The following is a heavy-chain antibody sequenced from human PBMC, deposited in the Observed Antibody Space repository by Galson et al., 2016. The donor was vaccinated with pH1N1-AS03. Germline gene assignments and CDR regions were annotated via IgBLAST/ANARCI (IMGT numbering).Heavy chain of an antibody. J-gene: IGHJ4*02. CDR1: RGSFGGAY. D-gene: IGHD3-10*01. V-gene: IGHV4-34*12. Sequence: SETLSLTCTVSRGSFGGAYWTWIRQPPGKGLEWIGEIIIGRGLPPTYTPSLKRRVTISIDTSRGELSLNLGSVTAADTGVYYCARRPTGIDYWGQGVQVTVSS. CDR2: IIIGRGLPP. CDR3: ARRPTGIDY.